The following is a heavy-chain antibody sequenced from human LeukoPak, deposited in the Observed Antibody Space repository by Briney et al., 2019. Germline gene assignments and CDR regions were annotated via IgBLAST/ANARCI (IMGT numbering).Heavy chain of an antibody. D-gene: IGHD6-13*01. Sequence: GGSLRLSCAASGFTFANYAMSWVRQGPGKGLEWVSTISGSGGSTYYADSVKGRFTISRDNSKNTLFLQMNSLRADDTAVYFCAKDQTSIAATGYDYWGQGTLVTVSS. CDR3: AKDQTSIAATGYDY. J-gene: IGHJ4*02. V-gene: IGHV3-23*01. CDR2: ISGSGGST. CDR1: GFTFANYA.